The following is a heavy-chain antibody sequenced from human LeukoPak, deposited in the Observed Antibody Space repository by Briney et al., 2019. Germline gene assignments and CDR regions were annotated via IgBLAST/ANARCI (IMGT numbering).Heavy chain of an antibody. V-gene: IGHV4-59*01. Sequence: SETLSLTCTVSGGSISSYYWSWIRQPPGKGLEWIGYIYYSGSTNYNPSLKSRVTISVDTSKNQFSLKLSSVTAADTAVYYCARVVPTYSSGWYHYYYYYMDVWGKGTTVTVSS. CDR3: ARVVPTYSSGWYHYYYYYMDV. CDR2: IYYSGST. CDR1: GGSISSYY. J-gene: IGHJ6*03. D-gene: IGHD6-19*01.